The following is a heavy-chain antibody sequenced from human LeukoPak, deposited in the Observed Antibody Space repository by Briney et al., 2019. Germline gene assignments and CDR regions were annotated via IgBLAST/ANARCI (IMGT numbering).Heavy chain of an antibody. V-gene: IGHV1-46*01. CDR2: INPSGGST. CDR1: GYTFTSYY. CDR3: ARTQAAAGDYYYYGMDV. J-gene: IGHJ6*02. Sequence: ASVKVSCKASGYTFTSYYMHWVRQAPGQGLEWMGIINPSGGSTSYARKFQGRVTMTRDTSTSTVYMELSSLRSEDTAVYYCARTQAAAGDYYYYGMDVWGQGTTVTVSS. D-gene: IGHD6-13*01.